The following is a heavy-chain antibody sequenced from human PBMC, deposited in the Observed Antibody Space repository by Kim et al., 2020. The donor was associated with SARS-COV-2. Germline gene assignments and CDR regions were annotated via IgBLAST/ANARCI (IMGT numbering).Heavy chain of an antibody. CDR1: GYSFTSYW. Sequence: GESPKISCKGSGYSFTSYWIGWVRQMPGKGLEWMGIIYPSDSDTRYSPSFQGQVTISADKSISTAYLQWSSLKASDTAMYYCARNYYDSSGYYDNYYYYGMDVWGQGTTVTVSS. J-gene: IGHJ6*02. CDR2: IYPSDSDT. CDR3: ARNYYDSSGYYDNYYYYGMDV. D-gene: IGHD3-22*01. V-gene: IGHV5-51*01.